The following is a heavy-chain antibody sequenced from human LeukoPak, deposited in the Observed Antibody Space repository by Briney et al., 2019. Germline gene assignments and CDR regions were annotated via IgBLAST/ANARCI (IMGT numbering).Heavy chain of an antibody. CDR3: ARSYCSSTSCYFDAFDI. V-gene: IGHV4-30-4*08. CDR1: GGSISSGDYY. D-gene: IGHD2-2*01. CDR2: IYYSGST. J-gene: IGHJ3*02. Sequence: SETLSLTCTVSGGSISSGDYYWSWIRQPPGKGLEWIGYIYYSGSTYYNSSLKSRVTISVDTSKNQFSLKLSSVTAADTAVYYCARSYCSSTSCYFDAFDIWGRGTMVTVSS.